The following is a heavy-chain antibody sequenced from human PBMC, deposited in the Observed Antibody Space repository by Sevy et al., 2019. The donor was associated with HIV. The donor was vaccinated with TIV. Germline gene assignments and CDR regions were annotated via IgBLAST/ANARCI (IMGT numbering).Heavy chain of an antibody. CDR2: INHSGST. V-gene: IGHV4-34*01. J-gene: IGHJ4*02. CDR3: ARGVEPGRDY. D-gene: IGHD3-10*01. Sequence: SETLSLTCAVYGGSFSGYYWSWIRQPPGKGLEWIGEINHSGSTNYNPSLKSRVTISVDTSKNQFSLKLSSVTAADTAVYYCARGVEPGRDYWGQGTLVTVSS. CDR1: GGSFSGYY.